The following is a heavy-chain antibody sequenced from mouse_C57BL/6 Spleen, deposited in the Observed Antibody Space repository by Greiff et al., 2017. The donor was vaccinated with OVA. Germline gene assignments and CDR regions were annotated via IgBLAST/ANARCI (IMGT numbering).Heavy chain of an antibody. CDR2: IYPGSGNT. Sequence: VKLVESGAELVRPGASVKLSCKASGYTFTDYYINWVKQRPGQGLEWIARIYPGSGNTYYNEKFKGKATLTAEKSSSTAYMQLSSLTYEDSAVYFCARGGVITTVGDYFDYWGQGTTLTVSA. V-gene: IGHV1-76*01. CDR1: GYTFTDYY. CDR3: ARGGVITTVGDYFDY. J-gene: IGHJ2*01. D-gene: IGHD1-1*01.